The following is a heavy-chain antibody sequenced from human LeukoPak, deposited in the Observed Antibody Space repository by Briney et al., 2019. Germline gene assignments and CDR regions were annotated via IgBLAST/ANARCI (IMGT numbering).Heavy chain of an antibody. Sequence: PSETLSLTCTVSGGSISSYYWSWIRQLPGKGLEWIGYIYYSGSTNYNPSLKSRVTISVDTSKNQFSLKLSSVTAADTAVYYCARGGADIFDYWGQGTLVTVSS. D-gene: IGHD1-26*01. CDR1: GGSISSYY. CDR3: ARGGADIFDY. CDR2: IYYSGST. J-gene: IGHJ4*02. V-gene: IGHV4-59*01.